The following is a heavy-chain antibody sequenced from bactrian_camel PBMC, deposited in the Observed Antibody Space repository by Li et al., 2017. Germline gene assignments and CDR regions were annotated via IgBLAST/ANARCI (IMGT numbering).Heavy chain of an antibody. V-gene: IGHV3S40*01. CDR2: IDARGGGVSL. J-gene: IGHJ4*01. Sequence: VQLVESGGGLVQPGGSLRLSCVASGFIFTDSAMSWARQAPGKGLEWVSGIDARGGGVSLYYADSVKGRFTISRDNAKNMVYLQLNSLKTEDTAMYYCTKGVGGTPYNWGQGTQVTVS. CDR1: GFIFTDSA. D-gene: IGHD6*01. CDR3: TKGVGGTPYN.